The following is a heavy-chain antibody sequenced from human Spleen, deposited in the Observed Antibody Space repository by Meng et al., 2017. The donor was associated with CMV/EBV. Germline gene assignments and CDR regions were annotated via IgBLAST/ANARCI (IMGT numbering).Heavy chain of an antibody. Sequence: ISRSGYYWSWIRQHPGKGRDWIGYLYYSGSTYYKPSLNSRVTTSVDTSKNQFSLKLNSVTAADTAVYYCARVTNYYGSGSYNNWFDPWGQGTLVTVSS. D-gene: IGHD3-10*01. J-gene: IGHJ5*02. CDR2: LYYSGST. CDR1: ISRSGYY. CDR3: ARVTNYYGSGSYNNWFDP. V-gene: IGHV4-31*02.